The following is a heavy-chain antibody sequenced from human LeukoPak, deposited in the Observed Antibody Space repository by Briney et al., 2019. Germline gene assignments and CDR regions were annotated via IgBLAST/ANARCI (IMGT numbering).Heavy chain of an antibody. CDR2: IYYSGST. J-gene: IGHJ4*02. V-gene: IGHV4-59*01. Sequence: SETLSLTCTVSGGSISSYYWSWIRQPPGKGLEWIGYIYYSGSTNYNPSLKSRVTTSVDTSKNQFSLKLSSVTAADTAVYYCARVAPDYDYGDYYSDYWGQGTLVTVSS. CDR3: ARVAPDYDYGDYYSDY. CDR1: GGSISSYY. D-gene: IGHD4-17*01.